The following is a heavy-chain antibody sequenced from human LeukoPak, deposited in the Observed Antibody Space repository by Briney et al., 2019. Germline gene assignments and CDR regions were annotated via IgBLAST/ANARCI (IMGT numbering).Heavy chain of an antibody. CDR2: IIPIFGTA. CDR3: ARGRGFGDGYYYGMDV. V-gene: IGHV1-69*05. D-gene: IGHD3-10*01. J-gene: IGHJ6*02. Sequence: SVKVSCKASGGTFSSYAISWVRQAPGQGLEWMGGIIPIFGTANYAQKFQGRVTMTRNTSISTAYMELSSLRSEDTAVYYCARGRGFGDGYYYGMDVWGQGTTVTVSS. CDR1: GGTFSSYA.